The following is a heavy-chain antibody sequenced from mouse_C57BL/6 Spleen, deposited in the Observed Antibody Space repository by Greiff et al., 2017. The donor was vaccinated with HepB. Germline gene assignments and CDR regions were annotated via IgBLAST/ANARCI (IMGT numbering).Heavy chain of an antibody. V-gene: IGHV1-64*01. J-gene: IGHJ3*01. D-gene: IGHD2-4*01. CDR2: IHPNSGST. CDR1: GYTFTSYW. CDR3: ARNYDYEEGSFAY. Sequence: QVQLQQPGAELVKPGASVKLSCKASGYTFTSYWMHWVKQRPGQGLEWIGMIHPNSGSTNYNEKFKSKATLTVDKSSSTAYMQLSSLTSEDSAVYYCARNYDYEEGSFAYWGQGTLVTVSA.